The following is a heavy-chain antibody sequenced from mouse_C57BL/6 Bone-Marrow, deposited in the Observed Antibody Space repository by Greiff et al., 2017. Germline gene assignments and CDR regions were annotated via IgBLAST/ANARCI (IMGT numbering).Heavy chain of an antibody. V-gene: IGHV14-4*01. Sequence: VQLQQSGAELVRPGASVKLSCTASGFNIKDDYMHWVKQRPEQGLEWIGWIDPENGDTEYASKFQGKATITADTSSNTAYLQLSSLASEDAAVXYCTTWSFDYWGQGTTLTVSS. CDR3: TTWSFDY. CDR2: IDPENGDT. J-gene: IGHJ2*01. CDR1: GFNIKDDY.